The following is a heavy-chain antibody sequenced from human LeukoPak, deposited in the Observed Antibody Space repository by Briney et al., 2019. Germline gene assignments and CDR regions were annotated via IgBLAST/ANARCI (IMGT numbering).Heavy chain of an antibody. V-gene: IGHV5-10-1*01. CDR1: GYTFTSYW. D-gene: IGHD3-22*01. CDR3: ARLEVVVVTPGRAAFDI. J-gene: IGHJ3*02. CDR2: IDPSDSYT. Sequence: GESLKISCNVSGYTFTSYWIGWVRQMPGKGLEWMGRIDPSDSYTNYSPSFQGHVTISADKSISTAYLQWSSLKASDTAMYYCARLEVVVVTPGRAAFDIWGQGTMVTVSS.